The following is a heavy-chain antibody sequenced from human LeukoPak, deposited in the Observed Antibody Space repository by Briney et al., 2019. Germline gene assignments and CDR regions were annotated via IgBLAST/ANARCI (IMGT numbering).Heavy chain of an antibody. Sequence: PSETLSLTCAVEGGSFSGVYWTCSRDTPGEGLERSGEVNHTVRTNYNPSLTDYNPSLTGRVTISVDSSKHQLSLKVTPVTAADTGVYYCARARHDPLEYGYYMDVWGKGTTVTVSS. V-gene: IGHV4-34*01. CDR1: GGSFSGVY. J-gene: IGHJ6*03. CDR2: VNHTVRT. D-gene: IGHD3-3*01. CDR3: ARARHDPLEYGYYMDV.